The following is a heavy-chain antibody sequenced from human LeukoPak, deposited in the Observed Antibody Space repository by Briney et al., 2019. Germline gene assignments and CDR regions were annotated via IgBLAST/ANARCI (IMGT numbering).Heavy chain of an antibody. CDR3: ARVAVTSGYDTGGLYYFDY. V-gene: IGHV4-61*02. CDR1: GGSISSGSYY. Sequence: PSETLSLTCTVSGGSISSGSYYWSWIRQPAGKGLEWIGRIYTSGSTNYNPSLKSRVTISVDTSKNQFSLKLSSVTAADTAVYYCARVAVTSGYDTGGLYYFDYWGQGTLVTVSS. D-gene: IGHD5-12*01. J-gene: IGHJ4*02. CDR2: IYTSGST.